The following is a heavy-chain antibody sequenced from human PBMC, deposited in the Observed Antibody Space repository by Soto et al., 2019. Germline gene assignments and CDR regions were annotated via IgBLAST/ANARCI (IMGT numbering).Heavy chain of an antibody. CDR1: GYTFTSYG. V-gene: IGHV1-18*01. CDR2: ISAYNGNT. CDR3: ARGPPYYDFWSGYYHNAEYFQH. D-gene: IGHD3-3*01. Sequence: ASVKVSCKASGYTFTSYGISWVRQAPGQGLEWMGWISAYNGNTNYAQKLQGRVTMTTDTSTSTAYMELRSLRSDDTAVYYCARGPPYYDFWSGYYHNAEYFQHWGQGTLVTGSS. J-gene: IGHJ1*01.